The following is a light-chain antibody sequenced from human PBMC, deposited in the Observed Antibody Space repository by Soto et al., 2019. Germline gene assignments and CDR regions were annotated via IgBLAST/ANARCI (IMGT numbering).Light chain of an antibody. J-gene: IGKJ4*01. CDR2: DAS. V-gene: IGKV1-5*01. Sequence: DIQMTQAPSTLAASVGDRGTITCRASQSISSWLAWYQQKLGRAPRLLIYDASSLESGVPSRFSGSGCGTEFTLTISSLQPDDFATYYCQQYNTYSSLTFGGGTKVDIK. CDR3: QQYNTYSSLT. CDR1: QSISSW.